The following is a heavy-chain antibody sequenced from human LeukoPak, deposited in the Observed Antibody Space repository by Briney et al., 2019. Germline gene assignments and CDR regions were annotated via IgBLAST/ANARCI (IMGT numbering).Heavy chain of an antibody. D-gene: IGHD1-26*01. Sequence: GGSLRLSCAASGFTFSSYAMSWVRQAPGKGLEWVSAISGSGGSTYYADSVKGRFTISRDNSKNALYLQMNSLRAEDTAVYYCAKGPWAGSYADLTWFDPWGQGTLVTVSS. CDR1: GFTFSSYA. J-gene: IGHJ5*02. CDR2: ISGSGGST. V-gene: IGHV3-23*01. CDR3: AKGPWAGSYADLTWFDP.